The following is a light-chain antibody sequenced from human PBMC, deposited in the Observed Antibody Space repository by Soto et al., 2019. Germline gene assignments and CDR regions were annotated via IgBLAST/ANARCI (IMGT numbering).Light chain of an antibody. J-gene: IGKJ1*01. CDR1: QSVSSN. Sequence: EIVMTQSPATLSVSPGERATLSCRASQSVSSNLAWYQQKPGQAPRLLIYGASTRATGIPARFSGSGSGTEFTPTISSLQSEDFAVYSCQQYNNWPPWTFGQGTKVELK. CDR3: QQYNNWPPWT. V-gene: IGKV3-15*01. CDR2: GAS.